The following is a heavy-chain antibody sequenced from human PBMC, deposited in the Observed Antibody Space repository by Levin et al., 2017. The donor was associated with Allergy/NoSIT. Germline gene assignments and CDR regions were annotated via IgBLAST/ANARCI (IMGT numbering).Heavy chain of an antibody. J-gene: IGHJ4*02. CDR3: AKGDIVVVVAATLAVDY. Sequence: PGGSLRLSCAASGFTFSSYGMHWVRQAPGKGLEWVAVISYDGSNKYYADSVKGRFTISRDNSKNTLYLQMNSLRAEDTAVYYCAKGDIVVVVAATLAVDYWGQGTLVTVSS. D-gene: IGHD2-15*01. CDR1: GFTFSSYG. CDR2: ISYDGSNK. V-gene: IGHV3-30*18.